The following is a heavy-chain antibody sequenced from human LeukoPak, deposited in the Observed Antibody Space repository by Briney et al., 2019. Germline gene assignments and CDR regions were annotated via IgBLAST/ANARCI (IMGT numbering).Heavy chain of an antibody. CDR3: ARVSGYDGGHFDY. CDR1: GGSISSGGYY. J-gene: IGHJ4*02. V-gene: IGHV4-31*03. Sequence: SETLSLTCTVSGGSISSGGYYWSWIRQHPGKGLEWIGYIYYSGSTYYNASLKSRVTISVDTSKNKFSLKLSSVTAADTAVYYCARVSGYDGGHFDYWGQGTLVTVSS. CDR2: IYYSGST. D-gene: IGHD5-12*01.